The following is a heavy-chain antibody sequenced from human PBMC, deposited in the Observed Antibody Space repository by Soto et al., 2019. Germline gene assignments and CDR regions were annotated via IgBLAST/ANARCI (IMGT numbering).Heavy chain of an antibody. J-gene: IGHJ5*02. CDR3: EAQRIVAWANWFDP. CDR2: ISGSGGST. V-gene: IGHV3-23*01. Sequence: PGGSLRLSCAASGFTFSSYAMSWVRQAPGKGLEWVSAISGSGGSTYYADSVKGRFTISRDNSKNTLYLQMNSLRAEDTAVYYCEAQRIVAWANWFDPWGQGTLVTVSS. CDR1: GFTFSSYA. D-gene: IGHD3-22*01.